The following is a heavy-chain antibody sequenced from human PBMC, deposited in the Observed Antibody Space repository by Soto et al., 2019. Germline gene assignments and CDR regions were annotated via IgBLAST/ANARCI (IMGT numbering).Heavy chain of an antibody. CDR1: GFTFSSYA. V-gene: IGHV3-30-3*01. J-gene: IGHJ6*02. D-gene: IGHD3-22*01. CDR2: ISYDGSNK. Sequence: GGSLRLSCAASGFTFSSYAIHWVRQAPGKGLEWVAVISYDGSNKYYADSVKGRFTISRDNSKNTLYLQMNSLRAEDTAVYYCARVHSYDSSGYYPRLYYYYGMDVWGQGTTVTVSS. CDR3: ARVHSYDSSGYYPRLYYYYGMDV.